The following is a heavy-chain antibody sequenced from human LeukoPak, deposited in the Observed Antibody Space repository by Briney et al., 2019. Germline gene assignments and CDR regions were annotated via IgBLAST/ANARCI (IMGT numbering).Heavy chain of an antibody. Sequence: PGGSLRLSCAASGFTFSSYSMNWVRQAPGKGLEWVSYISSSGSTIYYADSVKGRFTISRDNAKNSLYLQMNSLRAEDTAVYYCARDTYSSGWDYRYYYYYMDVWGKGTTVTISS. D-gene: IGHD6-19*01. V-gene: IGHV3-48*04. J-gene: IGHJ6*03. CDR1: GFTFSSYS. CDR3: ARDTYSSGWDYRYYYYYMDV. CDR2: ISSSGSTI.